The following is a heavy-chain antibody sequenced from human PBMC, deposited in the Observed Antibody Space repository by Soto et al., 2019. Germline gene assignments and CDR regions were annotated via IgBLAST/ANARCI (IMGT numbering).Heavy chain of an antibody. CDR2: IYYSGNT. Sequence: SETLSLTCTVSGGSISSGGYYWSWIRQHPGKGLEWIGYIYYSGNTYYNPSLKSRVTISVDNSKNTLYLQMNSLRAEDTAVYYCAKVEKQWLAPIGYWGQGTLVTVSS. V-gene: IGHV4-31*03. CDR3: AKVEKQWLAPIGY. CDR1: GGSISSGGYY. J-gene: IGHJ4*02. D-gene: IGHD6-19*01.